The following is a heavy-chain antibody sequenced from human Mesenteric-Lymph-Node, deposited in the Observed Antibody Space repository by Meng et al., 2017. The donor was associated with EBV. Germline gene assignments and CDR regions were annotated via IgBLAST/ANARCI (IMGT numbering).Heavy chain of an antibody. D-gene: IGHD5-18*01. CDR1: GGSISSGAYY. CDR2: IYYSGST. Sequence: HLQASGPGRVKASDTLSLTCTVHGGSISSGAYYWIWIRQPPGKGLESIGYIYYSGSTYYNPSLQSRVTMSVDTSKNQFSLKLSSVTAADTAVYYCARGYSYDSFGLDYWGQGALVTVSS. V-gene: IGHV4-30-4*02. CDR3: ARGYSYDSFGLDY. J-gene: IGHJ4*02.